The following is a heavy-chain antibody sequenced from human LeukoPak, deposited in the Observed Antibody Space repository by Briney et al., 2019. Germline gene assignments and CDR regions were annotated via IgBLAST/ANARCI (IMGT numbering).Heavy chain of an antibody. CDR1: GFTFRNYG. CDR3: AKGHGDWYFYYFDY. V-gene: IGHV3-23*01. Sequence: GGSLGLSCAVSGFTFRNYGMSWVRQAPGKGLEWVSAISGSGDSTYYTDSVKGRFTISRDNDKNTLYLQMSSLRDEDTAIYYCAKGHGDWYFYYFDYWGQGTLVTVSS. CDR2: ISGSGDST. J-gene: IGHJ4*02. D-gene: IGHD2-21*02.